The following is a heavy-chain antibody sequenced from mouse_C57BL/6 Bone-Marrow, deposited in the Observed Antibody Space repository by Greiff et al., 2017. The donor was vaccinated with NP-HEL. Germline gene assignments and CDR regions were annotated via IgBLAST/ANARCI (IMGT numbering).Heavy chain of an antibody. CDR3: VGAPPWLLCPFAY. V-gene: IGHV10-3*01. J-gene: IGHJ3*01. CDR2: IRSNSSNYAT. D-gene: IGHD2-3*01. Sequence: EVQLVESGGGLVQPKGSLKLSCAASGFTFNTYAMHWVRQAPGKGLEWVARIRSNSSNYATYYADSVKDRFTISRDDSQSMLYLQMNNLKTEDTAMYDCVGAPPWLLCPFAYWGQGTLVTVSA. CDR1: GFTFNTYA.